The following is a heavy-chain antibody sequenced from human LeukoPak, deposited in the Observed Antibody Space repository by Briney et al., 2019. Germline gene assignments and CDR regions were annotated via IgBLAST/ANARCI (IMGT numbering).Heavy chain of an antibody. Sequence: GGSLRLSCAASGFTFSSYVMSWVRQAPGKGLEWVSAITGGGNTYYADSVRGRFTISRDNAKNSLYLQMNSLRAEDTAVYYCAKDYYDSSGYRLYFQHWGQGTLVTVSS. CDR3: AKDYYDSSGYRLYFQH. J-gene: IGHJ1*01. CDR2: ITGGGNT. V-gene: IGHV3-23*01. CDR1: GFTFSSYV. D-gene: IGHD3-22*01.